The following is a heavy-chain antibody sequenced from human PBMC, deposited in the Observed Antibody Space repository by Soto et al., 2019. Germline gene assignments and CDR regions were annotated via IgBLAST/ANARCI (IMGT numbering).Heavy chain of an antibody. V-gene: IGHV3-33*01. J-gene: IGHJ4*02. Sequence: GGSLRLSCAASGFTFSSYGMHWVRQAPGKGLEWVAVIWYDGSNKYYADSVKGRFTISRDNSKNTLYLQMNSLRAEDTAVYYCDRDRSLVAATYYFDYWGQGTLVTVYS. CDR3: DRDRSLVAATYYFDY. CDR2: IWYDGSNK. D-gene: IGHD2-15*01. CDR1: GFTFSSYG.